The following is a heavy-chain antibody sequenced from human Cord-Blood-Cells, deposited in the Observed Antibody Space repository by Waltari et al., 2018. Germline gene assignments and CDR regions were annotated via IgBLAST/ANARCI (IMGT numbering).Heavy chain of an antibody. Sequence: QVQLVQSGAEVKKPGSSVKVSCKASGGTFSSYAISWVRQAPGQGLEWMGGIIPNLGIANDAQKFQGRVTITADKSTSTAYMELSSLRSEDTAVYYCAREITMIVVVKRGWFDPWGQGTLVTVSS. CDR3: AREITMIVVVKRGWFDP. D-gene: IGHD3-22*01. V-gene: IGHV1-69*10. CDR1: GGTFSSYA. J-gene: IGHJ5*02. CDR2: IIPNLGIA.